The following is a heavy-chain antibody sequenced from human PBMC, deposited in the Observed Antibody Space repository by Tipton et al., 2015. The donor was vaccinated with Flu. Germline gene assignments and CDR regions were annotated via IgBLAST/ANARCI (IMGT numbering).Heavy chain of an antibody. J-gene: IGHJ6*02. CDR3: ARGMNTGLVDV. CDR1: GFTFSDYA. V-gene: IGHV3-64*02. Sequence: SLRLSCAASGFTFSDYAMHWVRQAPGKGLEYVSAISSNGDNTYYADSVKGRFTISRDKSKNTLYLQMGSLRADDMAVYYSARGMNTGLVDVWGQGTTVTVSS. D-gene: IGHD1-14*01. CDR2: ISSNGDNT.